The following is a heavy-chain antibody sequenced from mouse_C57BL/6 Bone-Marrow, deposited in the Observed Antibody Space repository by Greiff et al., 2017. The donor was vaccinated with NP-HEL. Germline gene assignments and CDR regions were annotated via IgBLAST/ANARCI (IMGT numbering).Heavy chain of an antibody. CDR3: ASDVDWGPFAD. J-gene: IGHJ3*01. Sequence: EVQRVESGGGLVQPGGSLKLSCAASGFTFSDYGMAWVRQAPRQGPEWVAFISNLAYSIYYADTVTGRFTISRENAKTTLYLEMSRLGSEDTAMYYCASDVDWGPFADWGQGTLVTVSA. V-gene: IGHV5-15*01. CDR1: GFTFSDYG. CDR2: ISNLAYSI. D-gene: IGHD4-1*01.